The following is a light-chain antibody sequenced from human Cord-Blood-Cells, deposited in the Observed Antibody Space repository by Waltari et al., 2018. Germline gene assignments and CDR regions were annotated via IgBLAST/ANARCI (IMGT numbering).Light chain of an antibody. V-gene: IGKV1-5*01. J-gene: IGKJ1*01. CDR1: QSISSW. CDR2: DAS. Sequence: DIQMTQSPSTLSASVRDRVTITCRASQSISSWLAWYQQNPGKAPKLLIYDASRLGSGVPSRFGGSGSGTEFTLTISRLQDDDFATYYGQQYNSYWTFGQGTKVEIK. CDR3: QQYNSYWT.